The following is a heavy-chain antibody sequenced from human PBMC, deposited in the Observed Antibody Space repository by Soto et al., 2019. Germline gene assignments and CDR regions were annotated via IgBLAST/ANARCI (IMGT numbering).Heavy chain of an antibody. Sequence: PSETLSLTCTVSGDSISGFYWSWIRQPPGKGLEWIGYIHYSGSTKYNPSLKSRVTISVDTSNNQLSLKLRSVTAADTAVYYCARHDGFSSGWIFDYWGHGTLVTVSS. CDR3: ARHDGFSSGWIFDY. D-gene: IGHD6-19*01. V-gene: IGHV4-59*08. CDR1: GDSISGFY. CDR2: IHYSGST. J-gene: IGHJ4*01.